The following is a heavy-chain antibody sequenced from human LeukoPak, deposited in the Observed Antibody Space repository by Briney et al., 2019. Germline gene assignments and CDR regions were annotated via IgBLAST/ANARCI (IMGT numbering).Heavy chain of an antibody. CDR3: ARGPGSSGGAYVGDY. CDR2: IDGGGSST. J-gene: IGHJ4*01. V-gene: IGHV3-74*01. Sequence: HPGGSLRLSCAASGFTFSNYWMHWVRHTPGKGLVWVSRIDGGGSSTSYADSVKGRFSISRDNAKSTLYLQMSSLRAEDTAVYYCARGPGSSGGAYVGDYWGPGTLVTVSS. D-gene: IGHD3-22*01. CDR1: GFTFSNYW.